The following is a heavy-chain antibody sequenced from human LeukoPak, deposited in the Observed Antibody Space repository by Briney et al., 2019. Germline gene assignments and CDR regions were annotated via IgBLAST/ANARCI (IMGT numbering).Heavy chain of an antibody. CDR2: LKRETVI. D-gene: IGHD6-13*01. CDR3: TTDLAALGKGEFDF. CDR1: GFAFSSTW. J-gene: IGHJ4*02. Sequence: GGSLKFSCAASGFAFSSTWMNWVRQAPGKGLEGVGHLKRETVIEYAAPVKGRFSMSRDDSQNTLYLQMNSLKTDDTAVYYCTTDLAALGKGEFDFWGQGTLVTVSS. V-gene: IGHV3-15*01.